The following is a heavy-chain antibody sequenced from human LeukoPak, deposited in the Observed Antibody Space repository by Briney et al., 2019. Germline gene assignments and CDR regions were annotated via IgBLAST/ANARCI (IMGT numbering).Heavy chain of an antibody. J-gene: IGHJ4*02. CDR1: GGSISISNW. CDR3: ARAVAGTGDYFDY. Sequence: PSRTLSLTCAVSGGSISISNWWSWVRQPPGKGLEWIGEIYHSGSTNYNPSLKSRVTISVDKSKNQFSLKLSSVTAADTAVYYCARAVAGTGDYFDYWGQGTLVTVSS. CDR2: IYHSGST. D-gene: IGHD6-19*01. V-gene: IGHV4-4*02.